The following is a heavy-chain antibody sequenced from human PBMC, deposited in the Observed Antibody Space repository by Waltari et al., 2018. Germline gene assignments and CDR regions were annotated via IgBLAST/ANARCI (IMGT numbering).Heavy chain of an antibody. D-gene: IGHD6-13*01. Sequence: QLQLQESGPGLVKPSETLSLTCTVSGGSISSSSYYWGWIRQPPGKGLEWIGSICYRGRTYYNPSLKSRVTISVDTSKNQFSLKLSSVTAADTAVYYCARAGIHDAFDIWGQGTMVTVSS. J-gene: IGHJ3*02. V-gene: IGHV4-39*01. CDR2: ICYRGRT. CDR1: GGSISSSSYY. CDR3: ARAGIHDAFDI.